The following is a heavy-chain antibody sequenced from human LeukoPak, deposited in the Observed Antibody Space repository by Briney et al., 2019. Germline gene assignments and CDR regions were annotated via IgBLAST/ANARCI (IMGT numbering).Heavy chain of an antibody. D-gene: IGHD3-22*01. CDR3: ARRRYYDSSGYSFQVGYYFDY. V-gene: IGHV5-51*01. J-gene: IGHJ4*02. Sequence: GESLKISCKGSGYSFTSYSIGWVRQMPGKGLDWMGIIYPGDSDTRYNTPFQGQAPIAADKSISTTYLQWSSLNASDTAMYYCARRRYYDSSGYSFQVGYYFDYWGQGTLVTVSS. CDR2: IYPGDSDT. CDR1: GYSFTSYS.